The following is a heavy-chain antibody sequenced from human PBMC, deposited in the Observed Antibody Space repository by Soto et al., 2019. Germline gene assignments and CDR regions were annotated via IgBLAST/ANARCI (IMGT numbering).Heavy chain of an antibody. V-gene: IGHV3-7*03. CDR1: GFTFSTYW. Sequence: EVQLVESGGGLVQPGGPRRLSCAASGFTFSTYWMSGFRQAQGKGREWLATIKQDGSEKYYVDSVKGRFTISRDNAKNSLYLQMNSLRAEDTAVYYCARLGYCSSTSCYYGWFDPWGQGTLVTVSS. D-gene: IGHD2-2*01. J-gene: IGHJ5*02. CDR3: ARLGYCSSTSCYYGWFDP. CDR2: IKQDGSEK.